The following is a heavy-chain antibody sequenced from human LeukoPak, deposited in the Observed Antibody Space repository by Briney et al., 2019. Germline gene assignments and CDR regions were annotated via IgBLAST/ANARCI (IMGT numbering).Heavy chain of an antibody. CDR2: IYYSGST. Sequence: PSETLSLTCAVSGGSLSSNSHYWGWLRQPPGRGLEGFGSIYYSGSTYYTPSPKSRVTISVETSRNQFSLNRSSVTAADTAGYYCARDLGYSGYDGGWFDPWGQGTLVTVS. D-gene: IGHD5-12*01. CDR3: ARDLGYSGYDGGWFDP. CDR1: GGSLSSNSHY. J-gene: IGHJ5*02. V-gene: IGHV4-39*02.